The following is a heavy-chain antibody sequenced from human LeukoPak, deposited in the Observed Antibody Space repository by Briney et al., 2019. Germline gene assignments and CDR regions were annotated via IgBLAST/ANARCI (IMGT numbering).Heavy chain of an antibody. V-gene: IGHV1-69*05. CDR3: ARAAVEMATMGT. D-gene: IGHD5-24*01. J-gene: IGHJ5*02. Sequence: SLKVSCKASGGTFSSYAISWVRQAPGQGLEWMGRIIPIFGTANYAQKFQGRVTITTDESTSTAYMELSSLRSEDTAVYYCARAAVEMATMGTWGQGTLVTVSS. CDR2: IIPIFGTA. CDR1: GGTFSSYA.